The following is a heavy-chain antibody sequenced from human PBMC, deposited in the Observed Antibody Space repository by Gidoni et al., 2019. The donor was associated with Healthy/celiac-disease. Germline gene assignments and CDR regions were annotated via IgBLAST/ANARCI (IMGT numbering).Heavy chain of an antibody. CDR3: ARWYYDFWSGYPAYPSGRYYYYGMDV. V-gene: IGHV4-34*01. CDR1: GGSFSGYY. J-gene: IGHJ6*02. CDR2: INHSGSP. Sequence: QVQLQQWGAGLLKPSETLSLTCAVYGGSFSGYYWSLIRPPPGKGLEWIGEINHSGSPNYNPTLKSRVTISVDTSKNQFSRKLSSVTAADTAVYYCARWYYDFWSGYPAYPSGRYYYYGMDVWGQGTTVTVSS. D-gene: IGHD3-3*01.